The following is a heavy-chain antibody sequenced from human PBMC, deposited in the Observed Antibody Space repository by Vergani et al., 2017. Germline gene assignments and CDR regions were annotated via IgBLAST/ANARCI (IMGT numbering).Heavy chain of an antibody. CDR3: AREYYDFWGGYYTGGWFDP. V-gene: IGHV4-30-2*01. J-gene: IGHJ5*02. CDR1: GGSISSGGYS. Sequence: QLQLQESGSGLVKPSQTLSLTCAVSGGSISSGGYSWSWIRQPPGKGLEWIGYIYHSGSTYYNPSLKSRVTISVDRSKNQFSLKLSSVTAADTAVYYCAREYYDFWGGYYTGGWFDPWGQGTLVTVSS. CDR2: IYHSGST. D-gene: IGHD3-3*01.